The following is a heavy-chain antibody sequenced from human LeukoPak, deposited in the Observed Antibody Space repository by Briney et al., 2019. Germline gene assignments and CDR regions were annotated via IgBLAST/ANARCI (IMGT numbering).Heavy chain of an antibody. CDR3: ARAPRRSGGSCYYVDY. D-gene: IGHD2-15*01. V-gene: IGHV3-11*01. CDR2: ISSSGSTI. J-gene: IGHJ4*02. Sequence: GGSLRLSCAASGFTFSDYYMSWIRQAPGKGLEWVSYISSSGSTIYYADSVKGRFTISRDDAKNSLYLQMNSLRAEDTAVYYCARAPRRSGGSCYYVDYWGQGTLVTVSS. CDR1: GFTFSDYY.